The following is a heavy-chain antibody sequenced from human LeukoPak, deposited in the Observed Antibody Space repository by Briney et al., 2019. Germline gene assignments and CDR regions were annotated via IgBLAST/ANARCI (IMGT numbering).Heavy chain of an antibody. J-gene: IGHJ3*02. V-gene: IGHV3-74*01. Sequence: PGGSVSLSRTSSGFTFSTYWMHWVRQARAKGLVGVSLIHSDGSYTDFADVVKGRFTISRDNAQSTLYLQMNSLRVEDTAVYYCATELRESGASSRNAFDIWGQGTVVSVSS. CDR2: IHSDGSYT. CDR3: ATELRESGASSRNAFDI. D-gene: IGHD2-15*01. CDR1: GFTFSTYW.